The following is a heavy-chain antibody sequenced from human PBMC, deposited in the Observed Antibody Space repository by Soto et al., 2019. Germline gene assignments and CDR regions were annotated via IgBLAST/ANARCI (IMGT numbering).Heavy chain of an antibody. J-gene: IGHJ3*02. CDR3: AKGRVGASSYDAFDI. V-gene: IGHV3-9*01. CDR2: ISWNSGSI. Sequence: EVQLVESGGGLVQPGRSLRLSCAASGFTFDDYAMHWVRQAPGKGLEWVSGISWNSGSIGYADSVKGRFTISRDNAKNSLYLQMNSLRAEDTALYYCAKGRVGASSYDAFDIWGQGTMVTVSS. D-gene: IGHD1-26*01. CDR1: GFTFDDYA.